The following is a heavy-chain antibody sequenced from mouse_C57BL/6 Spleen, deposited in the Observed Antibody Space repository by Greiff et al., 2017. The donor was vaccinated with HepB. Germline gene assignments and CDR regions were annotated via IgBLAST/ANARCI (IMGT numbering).Heavy chain of an antibody. J-gene: IGHJ1*03. CDR1: GYTFTSYW. Sequence: QVQLQQPGAELVRPGSSVKLSCKASGYTFTSYWMDWVKQRPGQGLEWIGNIYPSDSETHYNQKFKDKATLTVDKSSSTAYMQLSSLTSEDSAVYYCARSGIYYDYDDWYFDVWGTGTTVTVSS. D-gene: IGHD2-4*01. CDR3: ARSGIYYDYDDWYFDV. V-gene: IGHV1-61*01. CDR2: IYPSDSET.